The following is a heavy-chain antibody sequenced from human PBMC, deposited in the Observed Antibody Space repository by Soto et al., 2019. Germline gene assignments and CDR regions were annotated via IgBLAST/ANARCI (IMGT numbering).Heavy chain of an antibody. Sequence: GGSLRLSCAASGFTVSSNYMSWVRQAPGKGLEWVSVIYSGGSTYYADSVKGRFTISRDNSKNTRYLQMNSLRAEDTAVYYCARYYPDYYYYYMDVWGKGTTVTVSS. J-gene: IGHJ6*03. V-gene: IGHV3-66*01. CDR3: ARYYPDYYYYYMDV. CDR1: GFTVSSNY. CDR2: IYSGGST. D-gene: IGHD3-10*01.